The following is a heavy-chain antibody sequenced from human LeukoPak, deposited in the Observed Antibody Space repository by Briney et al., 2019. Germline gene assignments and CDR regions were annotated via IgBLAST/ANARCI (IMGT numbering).Heavy chain of an antibody. V-gene: IGHV3-21*01. CDR1: GFTFSSYS. CDR2: ISSGGSYI. CDR3: ATSLQVVVDY. J-gene: IGHJ4*02. D-gene: IGHD6-6*01. Sequence: PGGSLRLSCAASGFTFSSYSMNWVRQAPGKGLEWVSSISSGGSYIYYADSVKGRFTISRDNAKNSLYLQMNSLRAGDTAVYYCATSLQVVVDYWGQGTLVTVSS.